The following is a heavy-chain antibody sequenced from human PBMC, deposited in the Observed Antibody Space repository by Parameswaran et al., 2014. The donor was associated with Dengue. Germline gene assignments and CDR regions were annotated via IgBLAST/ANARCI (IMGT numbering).Heavy chain of an antibody. CDR3: ARAPIVVVITWGMDAFDI. Sequence: PGKGLEWIGYIYYSGSTNYNPSLKSRVTISVDTSKNQFSLKLSSVTAADTAVYYCARAPIVVVITWGMDAFDIWGQGDNGHRLL. D-gene: IGHD3-22*01. J-gene: IGHJ3*02. V-gene: IGHV4-59*13. CDR2: IYYSGST.